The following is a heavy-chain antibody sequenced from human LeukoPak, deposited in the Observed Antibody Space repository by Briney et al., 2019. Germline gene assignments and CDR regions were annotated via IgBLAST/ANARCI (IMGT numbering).Heavy chain of an antibody. J-gene: IGHJ4*02. V-gene: IGHV3-23*01. CDR1: GFTFNTYA. D-gene: IGHD3-10*01. CDR3: AKDRGDVDLQYFDS. Sequence: GGPLRLSCAASGFTFNTYAMNWVRQAPGKGLEWVSAISGSDGSTYYADSVRGRFTISRDNSKNTLYLQMNSLRAEDTAVYYCAKDRGDVDLQYFDSWGQGTLVTVYS. CDR2: ISGSDGST.